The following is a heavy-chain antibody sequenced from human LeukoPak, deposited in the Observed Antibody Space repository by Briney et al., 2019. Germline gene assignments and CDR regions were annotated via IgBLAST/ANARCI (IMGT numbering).Heavy chain of an antibody. V-gene: IGHV4-61*08. Sequence: SETLSLTCTVSGGSVSSGGYYWNWIRQPPGKGLEWIGYFHHSGITNYNPSLKGRVTISVDTSKNQFSLKVNSVTAADTGVYFCARDGGSGYYTFDYWGQGTLVIVSS. CDR2: FHHSGIT. CDR1: GGSVSSGGYY. J-gene: IGHJ4*02. CDR3: ARDGGSGYYTFDY. D-gene: IGHD3-22*01.